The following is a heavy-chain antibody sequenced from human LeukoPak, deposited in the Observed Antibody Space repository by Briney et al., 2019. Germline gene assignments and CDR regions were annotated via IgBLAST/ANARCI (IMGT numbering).Heavy chain of an antibody. CDR3: ARGPYYYDSSGSWAEPQFDY. CDR2: IYSGDNT. J-gene: IGHJ4*02. Sequence: GGSLRLSCAASGFTVSSNYMSWVRQAPGKGLEWVSIIYSGDNTYYADSVKSRFAISRDISKNTLYLQMNSLRAEDTAIYYCARGPYYYDSSGSWAEPQFDYWGQGTLVTVSS. V-gene: IGHV3-53*01. CDR1: GFTVSSNY. D-gene: IGHD3-22*01.